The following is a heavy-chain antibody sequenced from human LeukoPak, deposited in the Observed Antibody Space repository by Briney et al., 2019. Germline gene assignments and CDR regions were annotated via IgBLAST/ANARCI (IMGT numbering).Heavy chain of an antibody. J-gene: IGHJ4*02. CDR3: AREPTRNTGDIDY. CDR2: IWYDGSNK. D-gene: IGHD2/OR15-2a*01. V-gene: IGHV3-33*01. Sequence: GRSLRLSCAASGFTFSSYGMHWVRQAPGKGLEWVAVIWYDGSNKYYADSVKGRFTISRDNSKNTLYLQMNSLRAEDTAVYYCAREPTRNTGDIDYWGQGTLVTGSS. CDR1: GFTFSSYG.